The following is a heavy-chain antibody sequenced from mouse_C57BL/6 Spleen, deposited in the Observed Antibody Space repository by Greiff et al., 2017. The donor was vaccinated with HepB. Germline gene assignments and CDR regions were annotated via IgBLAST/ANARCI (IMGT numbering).Heavy chain of an antibody. J-gene: IGHJ2*01. CDR2: IDPSDSET. Sequence: QVQLQQPGAELVRPGSSVKLSCKASGYTFTSYWMHWVKQRPIQGLEWIGNIDPSDSETHYNQKFKDKATLTVDKSSSTAYMQLSSLTSEDSAVYYCAKGLRRVGFDYWGQGTTLTVSS. CDR3: AKGLRRVGFDY. CDR1: GYTFTSYW. V-gene: IGHV1-52*01. D-gene: IGHD2-4*01.